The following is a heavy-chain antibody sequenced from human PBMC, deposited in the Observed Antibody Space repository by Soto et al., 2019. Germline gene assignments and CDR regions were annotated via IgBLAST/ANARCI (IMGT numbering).Heavy chain of an antibody. J-gene: IGHJ4*02. CDR1: GFTFSTYW. Sequence: PGGSLRLSCAASGFTFSTYWMHWVRQVPGKELVWVSRINSDGSTTCYADSVKGRFTISRDNSKNTLFLQMNSLRAEDTAVYYCATAKLLLPWLFDYWGQGTLVTVSS. CDR2: INSDGSTT. V-gene: IGHV3-74*01. D-gene: IGHD2-15*01. CDR3: ATAKLLLPWLFDY.